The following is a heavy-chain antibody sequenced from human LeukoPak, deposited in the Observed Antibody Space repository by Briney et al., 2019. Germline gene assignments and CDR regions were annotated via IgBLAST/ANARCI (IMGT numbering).Heavy chain of an antibody. CDR1: GYTFTGYY. V-gene: IGHV1-2*02. CDR3: ARVRYDYGAKDIGY. CDR2: INPKRGGT. J-gene: IGHJ4*02. D-gene: IGHD4-23*01. Sequence: ASVKVSCKASGYTFTGYYMHWVRQAPGQGLEWMGWINPKRGGTKYVQKFQGRVTMTSDTSMSTVYMEMSRLRSDDTAVYYCARVRYDYGAKDIGYWGQGTLVTVSS.